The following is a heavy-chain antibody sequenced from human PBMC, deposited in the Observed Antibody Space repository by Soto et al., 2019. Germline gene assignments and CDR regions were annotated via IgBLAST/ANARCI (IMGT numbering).Heavy chain of an antibody. CDR1: GFTFTSYA. V-gene: IGHV3-23*01. CDR3: AKGSAEDDRPGVLDY. J-gene: IGHJ4*02. CDR2: ISGRGAST. Sequence: EVQLLESGGGLGQPGGSLRLSCAASGFTFTSYAMTWVRQAPGKGLEWVSTISGRGASTYYADSVKGRFTISRDNFKHTVFLQVNSLRVEDTAIYYCAKGSAEDDRPGVLDYWGQGTLVTVSS. D-gene: IGHD3-10*01.